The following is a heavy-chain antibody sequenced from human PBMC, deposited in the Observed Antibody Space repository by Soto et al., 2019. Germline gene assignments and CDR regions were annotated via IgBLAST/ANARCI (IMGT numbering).Heavy chain of an antibody. V-gene: IGHV3-64*01. CDR2: ITSNGGNT. CDR1: GFTFSSYA. J-gene: IGHJ6*02. CDR3: ARRIPFGYGMDV. D-gene: IGHD2-21*01. Sequence: PGGSLRLSCAASGFTFSSYAMHWVRQAPGKGLEYVSAITSNGGNTDYASSVKGRFTISRDNSKNTLYLQMGSLRAVDMAVYYCARRIPFGYGMDVWGQGTTVTVSS.